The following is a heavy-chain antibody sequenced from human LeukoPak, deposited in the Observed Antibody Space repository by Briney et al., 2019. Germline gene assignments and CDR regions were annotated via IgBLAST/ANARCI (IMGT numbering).Heavy chain of an antibody. Sequence: SETLSLTCTVSGGSISSSSYYWGWIRQPPGKGLEWIGSIYYSGSTYYNPSLKSRVTISVDTSKNQFSLKLSSVTAADTAVYYCARASRSTLWFGELSNWFDPWGQGTLVTVSS. V-gene: IGHV4-39*07. J-gene: IGHJ5*02. CDR3: ARASRSTLWFGELSNWFDP. CDR1: GGSISSSSYY. D-gene: IGHD3-10*01. CDR2: IYYSGST.